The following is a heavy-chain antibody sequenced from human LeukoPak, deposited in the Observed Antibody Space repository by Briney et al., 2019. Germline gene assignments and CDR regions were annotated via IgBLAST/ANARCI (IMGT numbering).Heavy chain of an antibody. Sequence: PGRSLRLSCAASGFTFGSYAMHWVRQAPGKGLEWVAVISYDGSNKYYADSVKGRFTISRDNSKNTLYLQMNSLRAEDTAVYYCASWPMDQAGYFDYWGQGTLVTVSS. CDR2: ISYDGSNK. D-gene: IGHD3-10*01. CDR1: GFTFGSYA. J-gene: IGHJ4*02. CDR3: ASWPMDQAGYFDY. V-gene: IGHV3-30-3*01.